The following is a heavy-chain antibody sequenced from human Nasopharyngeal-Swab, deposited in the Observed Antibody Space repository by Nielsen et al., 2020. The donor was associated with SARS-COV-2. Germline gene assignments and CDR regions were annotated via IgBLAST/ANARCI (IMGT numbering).Heavy chain of an antibody. CDR3: ARVLYNYYYYYYMDV. CDR2: IYHSGST. J-gene: IGHJ6*03. CDR1: GYSISSGNY. Sequence: ETLSLTCTVSGYSISSGNYWGWIRQHPGKGREWIGSIYHSGSTYYNPSLKSRVTISVDTSKNQFSLKLSSVTAADTAVYYCARVLYNYYYYYYMDVWGQGTPVTVSS. D-gene: IGHD2-8*01. V-gene: IGHV4-38-2*02.